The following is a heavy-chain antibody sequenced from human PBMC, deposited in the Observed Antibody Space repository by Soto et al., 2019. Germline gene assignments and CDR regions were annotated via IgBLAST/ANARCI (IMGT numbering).Heavy chain of an antibody. D-gene: IGHD3-3*01. V-gene: IGHV1-3*01. Sequence: ASLKVYCKASGYTFTSYAMHWVRQAPGQRLEWMGWINAGNGNTKYSQKFQGRVTITRDTSASTAYMELSSLRSEDTAVYYCARDFDFGVVTWFDPWGQGTLVTVSS. CDR2: INAGNGNT. CDR3: ARDFDFGVVTWFDP. CDR1: GYTFTSYA. J-gene: IGHJ5*02.